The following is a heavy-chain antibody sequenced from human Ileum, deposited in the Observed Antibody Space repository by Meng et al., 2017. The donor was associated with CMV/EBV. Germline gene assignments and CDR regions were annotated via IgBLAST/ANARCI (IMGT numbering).Heavy chain of an antibody. CDR2: ISGYNSNT. CDR3: ARDGYYPSRVFDY. D-gene: IGHD2-2*03. J-gene: IGHJ4*01. V-gene: IGHV1-18*04. Sequence: QVQLVQSGAEVRKPGASVKLSCKTSGYTFTNHFIHWVRQAPGLGLEWMGWISGYNSNTKYAQKFQGRVTMTTDTSTTTVYMELRNLRYDDTAVYYCARDGYYPSRVFDYWGLGTLVTVSS. CDR1: GYTFTNHF.